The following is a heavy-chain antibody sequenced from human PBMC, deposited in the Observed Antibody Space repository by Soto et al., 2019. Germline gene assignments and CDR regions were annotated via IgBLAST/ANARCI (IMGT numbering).Heavy chain of an antibody. CDR2: ISYDGSNK. J-gene: IGHJ3*02. D-gene: IGHD6-19*01. CDR3: AKSQWQWLTAFDI. Sequence: GGSLRLSCAASGFTFSSYGMHWVRQAPGKGLEWVAVISYDGSNKYYADSVKGRFTISRDNSKNTLYLQMNSLRAEDTAVYYCAKSQWQWLTAFDIWGQGTMVTVSS. CDR1: GFTFSSYG. V-gene: IGHV3-30*18.